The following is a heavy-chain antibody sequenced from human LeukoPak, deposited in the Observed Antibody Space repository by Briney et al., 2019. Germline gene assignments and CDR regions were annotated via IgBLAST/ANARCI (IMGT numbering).Heavy chain of an antibody. CDR1: GFTFSSYA. D-gene: IGHD3-22*01. CDR3: AKHRFESGGYHSTD. J-gene: IGHJ4*02. CDR2: ISGGSGST. Sequence: GGSLRLSCAASGFTFSSYAMSWVRQAPGKGLAWVSTISGGSGSTYCADSVKGRFTISRDNSKNTLYLQMNSLRDEDTAVYYCAKHRFESGGYHSTDWGQGILVTVSS. V-gene: IGHV3-23*01.